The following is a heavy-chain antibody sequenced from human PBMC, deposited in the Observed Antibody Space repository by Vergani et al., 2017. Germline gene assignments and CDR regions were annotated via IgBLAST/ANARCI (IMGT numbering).Heavy chain of an antibody. D-gene: IGHD3-10*01. CDR3: AKDIDGSGSYSSFGY. V-gene: IGHV3-43D*03. J-gene: IGHJ4*02. Sequence: EVQLVESGGVVVQPGGSLRLSCAASGFTFDDYAMHWVRQAPGKGLEWVSLISWDGGSTYYADSVKGRFTISRDNSKNSLYLQMNRLRAEDTALYYCAKDIDGSGSYSSFGYWGQGTLVTVS. CDR2: ISWDGGST. CDR1: GFTFDDYA.